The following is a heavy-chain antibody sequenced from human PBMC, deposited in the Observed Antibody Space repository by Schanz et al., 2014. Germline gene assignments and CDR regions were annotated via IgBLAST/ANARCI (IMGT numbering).Heavy chain of an antibody. CDR1: GYTFRGYY. CDR2: INPNSGDT. J-gene: IGHJ6*02. CDR3: ARENKDYDSILNKFFHYGLDL. D-gene: IGHD3-3*02. Sequence: QVQLVQSGAEVKKPGASVKVSCKASGYTFRGYYMHWVRQAPGQGLEWMGRINPNSGDTHSAQKFQGRVTMTWDRSISTANMELSRLRSDDTAVYYCARENKDYDSILNKFFHYGLDLWGQGTTVTVSS. V-gene: IGHV1-2*06.